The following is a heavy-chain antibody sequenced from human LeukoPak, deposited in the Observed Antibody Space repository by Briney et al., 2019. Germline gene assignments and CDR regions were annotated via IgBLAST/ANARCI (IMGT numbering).Heavy chain of an antibody. V-gene: IGHV1-3*01. Sequence: XHWXRXAPXQXXXWMGWINAGNGNTKYSQKFQGRVTITRDTSASTAYMELSSLRSEDTAVYYCASVEDEAIDYWGQGTLVTVSS. CDR2: INAGNGNT. CDR3: ASVEDEAIDY. D-gene: IGHD1-1*01. J-gene: IGHJ4*02.